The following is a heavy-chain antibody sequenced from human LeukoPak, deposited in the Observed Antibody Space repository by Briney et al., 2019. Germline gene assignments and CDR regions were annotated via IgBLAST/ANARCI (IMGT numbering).Heavy chain of an antibody. J-gene: IGHJ4*02. V-gene: IGHV4-34*01. CDR1: DGSFIGDY. D-gene: IGHD3-10*01. Sequence: PSETLSLTCGVYDGSFIGDYWSWIRQSPGMGLEWIGQVYHSGSANYNPSLRSRVTISIDTSKKQFSLKLNSVTATDTAVYYCARVEGSGSYYNSAFDYWGQGTLVTVSS. CDR3: ARVEGSGSYYNSAFDY. CDR2: VYHSGSA.